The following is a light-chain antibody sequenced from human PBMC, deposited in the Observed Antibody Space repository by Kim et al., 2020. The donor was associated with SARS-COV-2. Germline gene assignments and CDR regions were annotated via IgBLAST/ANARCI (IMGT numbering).Light chain of an antibody. J-gene: IGKJ2*03. Sequence: SGAPMETVTITCWAIPSVGSSLHWYQQKPYQSPKLHIKYTSQSFSGVPSRFSGSGSGTDFTLTIDSLEAEDAATYYCHQSSSLPYSFGQGTKLEI. CDR3: HQSSSLPYS. CDR2: YTS. V-gene: IGKV6-21*01. CDR1: PSVGSS.